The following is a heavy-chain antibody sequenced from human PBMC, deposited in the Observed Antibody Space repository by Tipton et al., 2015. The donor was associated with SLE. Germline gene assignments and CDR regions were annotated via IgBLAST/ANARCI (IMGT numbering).Heavy chain of an antibody. CDR3: ARDMSTVPAAPFDY. V-gene: IGHV3-33*01. CDR2: IWDDGSQK. CDR1: GFTFSNYG. Sequence: SGFTFSNYGMHWVRQAPGKGLEWVAVIWDDGSQKYHADSVKGRFAISRDNSKNTLYLQMNSLRAEDTAFYYCARDMSTVPAAPFDYWGQGTLVTVSS. J-gene: IGHJ4*02. D-gene: IGHD2-2*01.